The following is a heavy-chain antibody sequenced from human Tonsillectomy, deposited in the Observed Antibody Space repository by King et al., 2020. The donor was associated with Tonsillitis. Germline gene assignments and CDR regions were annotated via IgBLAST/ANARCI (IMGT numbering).Heavy chain of an antibody. V-gene: IGHV1-2*02. D-gene: IGHD2/OR15-2a*01. Sequence: VQLVESGAEVKKSGASVKVSCTASGYTFTDYYIHWVRQAPGQGLEWMGWINPHNVGTDYAQKFQGRVTMTRDTSISTAYMELSRLRSDDTAVYYCARSDSTAWSYYFDFWGQGTLVTVSS. CDR2: INPHNVGT. CDR1: GYTFTDYY. J-gene: IGHJ4*02. CDR3: ARSDSTAWSYYFDF.